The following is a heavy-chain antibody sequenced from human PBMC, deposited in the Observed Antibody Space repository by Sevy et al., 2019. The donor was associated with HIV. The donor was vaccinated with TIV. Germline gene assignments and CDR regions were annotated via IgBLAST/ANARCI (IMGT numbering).Heavy chain of an antibody. CDR1: GGYISSGGYY. V-gene: IGHV4-31*03. CDR3: ARVENYGSGSYYTYYFDY. CDR2: IYYSGST. D-gene: IGHD3-10*01. J-gene: IGHJ4*02. Sequence: SETLSLTCTVSGGYISSGGYYWSWIRQHPGKGLEWIGYIYYSGSTYYNPSLKSRVTISVDTSKNQFSLKLSSVTAADTAVYYCARVENYGSGSYYTYYFDYWGQGTLVTVSS.